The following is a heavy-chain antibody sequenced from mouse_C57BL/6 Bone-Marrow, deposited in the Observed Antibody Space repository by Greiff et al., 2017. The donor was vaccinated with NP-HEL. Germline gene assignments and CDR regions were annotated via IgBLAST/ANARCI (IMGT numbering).Heavy chain of an antibody. D-gene: IGHD2-4*01. CDR2: INPYNGGT. CDR3: ASLYDYSAGFAY. J-gene: IGHJ3*01. Sequence: EVQLQQSGPVLVKPGASVKMSCKASGYTFTDYYMNWVKQSHGKSLEWIGVINPYNGGTSYNQKFKGKATLTVDKSSSTAYMELNSLTSEDSAVYYCASLYDYSAGFAYWGQGTLVTVSA. V-gene: IGHV1-19*01. CDR1: GYTFTDYY.